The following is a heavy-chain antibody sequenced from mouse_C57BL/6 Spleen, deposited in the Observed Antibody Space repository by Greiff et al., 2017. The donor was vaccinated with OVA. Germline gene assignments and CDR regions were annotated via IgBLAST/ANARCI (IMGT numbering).Heavy chain of an antibody. CDR2: IYPGDGDT. CDR1: GYAFSSYW. J-gene: IGHJ2*01. D-gene: IGHD1-1*01. Sequence: QVQLQQSGAELVKPGASVKISCKASGYAFSSYWMNWVKQRPGKGLEWIGQIYPGDGDTNYNGKFKGKATLTADKSSSTAYMQLSSLTSEDSAVYFCARSYYYGSCCFDYWGQGTTLTVSS. CDR3: ARSYYYGSCCFDY. V-gene: IGHV1-80*01.